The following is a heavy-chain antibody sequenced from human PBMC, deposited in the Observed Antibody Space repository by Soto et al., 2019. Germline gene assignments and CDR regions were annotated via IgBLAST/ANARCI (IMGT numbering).Heavy chain of an antibody. Sequence: GGSLRLSCAASGFTFSSYGMHWVRQAPGKGLEWVAVISYDGSNKYYADSVKGRFTISRDNSKNTLYLQMNSLRAEDTAVYYCAKSRMVRGVIARRGFDPWGQGTRGTVSA. CDR3: AKSRMVRGVIARRGFDP. CDR1: GFTFSSYG. CDR2: ISYDGSNK. V-gene: IGHV3-30*18. J-gene: IGHJ5*02. D-gene: IGHD3-10*01.